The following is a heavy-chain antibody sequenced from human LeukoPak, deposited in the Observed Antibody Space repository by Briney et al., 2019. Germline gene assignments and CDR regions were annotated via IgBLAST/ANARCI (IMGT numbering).Heavy chain of an antibody. CDR2: IGGGGGGT. J-gene: IGHJ4*02. Sequence: GGSLRLSCAASGFTFTTYAMTWVRQAPGKGLEWVSAIGGGGGGTTYYTDSVKGRFTISRDNSKNTLYLQMNSLRAEDTAVYYCAKDLPLGDYYDSSGYFDYWGQGTLVTVSS. V-gene: IGHV3-23*01. CDR1: GFTFTTYA. D-gene: IGHD3-22*01. CDR3: AKDLPLGDYYDSSGYFDY.